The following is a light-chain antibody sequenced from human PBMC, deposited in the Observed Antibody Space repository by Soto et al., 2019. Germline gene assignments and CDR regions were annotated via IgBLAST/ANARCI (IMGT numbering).Light chain of an antibody. CDR3: HQRSNWPLT. J-gene: IGKJ4*01. V-gene: IGKV3-11*01. CDR2: DTS. Sequence: EIVMTQSPATLSVSPGERVTLSCRASQSVSRFLAWYQQRPGQAPRLLIYDTSTRATGVPAKFSGSGSGTDFTLAISSLEPGDFAVYYCHQRSNWPLTFGGGTKLEIK. CDR1: QSVSRF.